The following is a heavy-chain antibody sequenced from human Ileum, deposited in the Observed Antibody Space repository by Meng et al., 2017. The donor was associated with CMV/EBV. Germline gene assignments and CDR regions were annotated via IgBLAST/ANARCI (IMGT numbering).Heavy chain of an antibody. CDR3: ARAGARGVPVDL. CDR1: GDSIKNYY. V-gene: IGHV4-4*07. J-gene: IGHJ4*02. Sequence: HVHLQDSGPRLVKPSETLSLTCTVSGDSIKNYYWTWLRQPAGKGLEWLGRIHYSGGTDDNPSLKSRVTLSIDTSKNQLSLKIYSVTAADTAVYYCARAGARGVPVDLWGQGTLVTVSS. D-gene: IGHD3-10*01. CDR2: IHYSGGT.